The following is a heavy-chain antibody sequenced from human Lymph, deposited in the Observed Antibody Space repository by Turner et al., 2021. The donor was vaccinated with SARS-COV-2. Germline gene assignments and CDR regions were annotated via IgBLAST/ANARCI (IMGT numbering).Heavy chain of an antibody. Sequence: EVQLVQSGAEVKKRGESLKISCKGSGYSFPTYWIGWVRQMPGKGLELMGIIYPGDSDTRYSPSYQGQVTISADKSISTAYLQWSSLKASDTAMYYCARLPIARGYSGYDFYYFDYWGQGTLVTVSS. CDR2: IYPGDSDT. CDR1: GYSFPTYW. CDR3: ARLPIARGYSGYDFYYFDY. J-gene: IGHJ4*02. D-gene: IGHD5-12*01. V-gene: IGHV5-51*01.